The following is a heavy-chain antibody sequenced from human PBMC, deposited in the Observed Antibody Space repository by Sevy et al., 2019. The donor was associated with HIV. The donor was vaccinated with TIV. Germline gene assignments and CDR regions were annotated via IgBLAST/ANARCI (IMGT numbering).Heavy chain of an antibody. V-gene: IGHV3-7*01. CDR2: IKPDGSKK. D-gene: IGHD6-13*01. J-gene: IGHJ4*02. CDR1: GFTFSIYW. Sequence: GGSLRLSCAASGFTFSIYWMTWVRQAPGKGLERVANIKPDGSKKYYVDSVKGRFTISRDNAENSLYLQMNSLRAEDTAVYYCARAIALADSYWGQGTQVTVSS. CDR3: ARAIALADSY.